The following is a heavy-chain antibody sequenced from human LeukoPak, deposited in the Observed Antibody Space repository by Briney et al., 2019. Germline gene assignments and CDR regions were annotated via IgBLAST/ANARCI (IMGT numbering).Heavy chain of an antibody. V-gene: IGHV1-18*01. Sequence: VASVKVSCKASGYTFTSYGISWVRQAPGQGLEWMGWISAYNGNTNYAQKLQGRVTMTTDTSTRTAYMELSRLRSDDTAVYYCARWKWYNYGTVVGFIDYWGQGTLVTVSS. CDR3: ARWKWYNYGTVVGFIDY. CDR2: ISAYNGNT. J-gene: IGHJ4*02. D-gene: IGHD1-1*01. CDR1: GYTFTSYG.